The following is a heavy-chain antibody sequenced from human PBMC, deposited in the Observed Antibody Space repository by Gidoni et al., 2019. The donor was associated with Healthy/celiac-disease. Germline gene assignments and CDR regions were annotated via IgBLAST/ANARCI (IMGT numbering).Heavy chain of an antibody. V-gene: IGHV1-18*01. CDR3: ARDSAFLDSSANTFDY. Sequence: QVQLVQSGAAVKKPGASVKVSCKASGYTFTSYGISWVRQAPGQGLEWMGWISAYNGNTNYAQKLQGRVTMTTDTSTSTAYMELRSLRSDDTAVYYCARDSAFLDSSANTFDYWGQGTLVTVSS. J-gene: IGHJ4*02. D-gene: IGHD3-22*01. CDR1: GYTFTSYG. CDR2: ISAYNGNT.